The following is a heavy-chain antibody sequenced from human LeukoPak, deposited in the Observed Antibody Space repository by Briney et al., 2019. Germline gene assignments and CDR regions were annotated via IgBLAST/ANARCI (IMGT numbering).Heavy chain of an antibody. J-gene: IGHJ3*02. V-gene: IGHV3-30*04. D-gene: IGHD1-26*01. CDR1: GFTFSSYA. CDR2: ISYDGSNK. Sequence: QSGGSLRLSCAASGFTFSSYAMHWVRQAPGKGREWVAVISYDGSNKYYADSVKGRFTISRDNSKNTLYLQMNSLIAEDTAVYYCAKDLKVGSIYPGTFDIWGQGTMVTVSS. CDR3: AKDLKVGSIYPGTFDI.